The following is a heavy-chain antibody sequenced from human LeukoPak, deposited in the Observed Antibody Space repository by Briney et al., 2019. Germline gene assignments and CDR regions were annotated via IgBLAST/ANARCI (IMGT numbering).Heavy chain of an antibody. CDR1: GFTFSSYW. CDR2: IYYTGST. V-gene: IGHV4-59*08. J-gene: IGHJ4*02. D-gene: IGHD1-7*01. Sequence: GSLRLSCAASGFTFSSYWMSWVRQAPGKGLEWIGHIYYTGSTSYNPFLKSRVTISVDTPKNQFSLKLSSVTAADTAVFYCARSGVASFELWGQGILVTVSS. CDR3: ARSGVASFEL.